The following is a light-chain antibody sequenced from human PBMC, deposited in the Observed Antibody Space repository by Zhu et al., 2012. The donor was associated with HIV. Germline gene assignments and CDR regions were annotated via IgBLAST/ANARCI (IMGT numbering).Light chain of an antibody. CDR3: QQYGSSPWT. CDR2: GAS. Sequence: EIVLTQSPATLSLSPGKRATLSCRATQSVNRNFLAWYQQRAGQAPRLLIYGASTRATGIPDRFSGSVSGTDFTLTISRLEPEDFAVYYCQQYGSSPWTFGPGTKV. V-gene: IGKV3-20*01. CDR1: QSVNRNF. J-gene: IGKJ1*01.